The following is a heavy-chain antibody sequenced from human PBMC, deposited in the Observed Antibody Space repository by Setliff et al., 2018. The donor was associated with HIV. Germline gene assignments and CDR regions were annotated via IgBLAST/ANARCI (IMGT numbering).Heavy chain of an antibody. J-gene: IGHJ6*03. V-gene: IGHV4-59*11. Sequence: PSETLSLTCTVSGGSISTHSWSWIRQPPGKGLEWIGYIHYSGNTKYNPSLKSRVAISLDTSKKQFSLKLSSVTAADTSVYYCARVSRLGDSYGYYYYYMDVWGKGTTVTVSS. CDR1: GGSISTHS. D-gene: IGHD3-10*01. CDR3: ARVSRLGDSYGYYYYYMDV. CDR2: IHYSGNT.